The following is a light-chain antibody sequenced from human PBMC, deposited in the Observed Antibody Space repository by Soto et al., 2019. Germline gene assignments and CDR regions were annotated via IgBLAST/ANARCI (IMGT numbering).Light chain of an antibody. CDR1: QRISSN. Sequence: EIVMTQSPATLSVSPGERVTLSCRASQRISSNLAWYQQKPSQPPRLLIYGASTRATGIPSRFSGSGSETESTLTISSLQSEDFAVYYCQQYNKLPRTFGQGTKVDI. V-gene: IGKV3-15*01. CDR2: GAS. CDR3: QQYNKLPRT. J-gene: IGKJ1*01.